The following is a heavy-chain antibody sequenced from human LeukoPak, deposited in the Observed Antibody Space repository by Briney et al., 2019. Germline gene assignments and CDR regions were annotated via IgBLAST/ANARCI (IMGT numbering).Heavy chain of an antibody. CDR2: IYYSGST. J-gene: IGHJ4*02. Sequence: SETLSLTCTVSGGSISSYYWSWIRQPPGKGLEWIGYIYYSGSTNYNPSLKSRVTISVDTSKIQFSLKLSSVTAADTAVYYCAAHSYGEGYFDYWGQGTLVTVSS. CDR1: GGSISSYY. D-gene: IGHD5-18*01. CDR3: AAHSYGEGYFDY. V-gene: IGHV4-59*08.